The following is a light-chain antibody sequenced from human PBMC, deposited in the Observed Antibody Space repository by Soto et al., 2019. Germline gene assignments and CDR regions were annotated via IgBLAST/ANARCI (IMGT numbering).Light chain of an antibody. J-gene: IGKJ5*01. V-gene: IGKV2-30*01. CDR2: KVS. Sequence: DVVMTQSPLSLPVTLGQPASISCTSSQSPLYSDGNTYLNWFQQRPGQSSRRLMYKVSNRGSGVPDKVSGSGSGTDFTLKISRVEAEDVGVYSCMQGTKWPPTFGQGTRLEIK. CDR3: MQGTKWPPT. CDR1: QSPLYSDGNTY.